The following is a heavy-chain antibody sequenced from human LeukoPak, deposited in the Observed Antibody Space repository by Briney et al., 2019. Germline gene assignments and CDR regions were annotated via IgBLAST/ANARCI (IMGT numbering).Heavy chain of an antibody. D-gene: IGHD3-22*01. CDR3: ARLNYYASSGYGLDY. J-gene: IGHJ4*02. CDR1: GYSFTSYW. Sequence: GESLKISCKGSGYSFTSYWIGWVRQMPGKGLEWMGIIYPGDSDTRYSPSFQGQVTISADKSISTAYLQWSSLKASDTAMYYCARLNYYASSGYGLDYWGQGTLVTVSS. CDR2: IYPGDSDT. V-gene: IGHV5-51*01.